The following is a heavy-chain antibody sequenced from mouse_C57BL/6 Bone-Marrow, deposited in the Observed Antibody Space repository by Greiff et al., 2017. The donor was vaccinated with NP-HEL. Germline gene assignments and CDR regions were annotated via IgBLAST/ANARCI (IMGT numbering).Heavy chain of an antibody. CDR1: GYTFTSYW. J-gene: IGHJ2*01. CDR3: ARNYYGSSYDY. D-gene: IGHD1-1*01. CDR2: IDPSDSYT. Sequence: VQLQQPGAELVRPGTSVMLSCKASGYTFTSYWMHWVKQRPGQGLEWIGVIDPSDSYTNYNQKFKGKATLTVDTSSSTAYMQLSSLTSEDSAVYYCARNYYGSSYDYWGQGTTLTVSS. V-gene: IGHV1-59*01.